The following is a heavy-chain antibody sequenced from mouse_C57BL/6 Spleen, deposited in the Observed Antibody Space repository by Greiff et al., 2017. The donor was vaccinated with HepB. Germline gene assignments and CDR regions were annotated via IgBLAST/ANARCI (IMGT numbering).Heavy chain of an antibody. V-gene: IGHV1-55*01. CDR1: GYTFTSYW. CDR3: ARDYYGSSYWYFDV. CDR2: IYPGSGST. J-gene: IGHJ1*03. D-gene: IGHD1-1*01. Sequence: QVQLQQPGAELVKPGASVKMSCKASGYTFTSYWITWVKQRPGQGLEWIGDIYPGSGSTNYNEKFKSKATQTVDTSSSTAYMQLSSLTSEDSAVYYCARDYYGSSYWYFDVWGTGTTVTVSS.